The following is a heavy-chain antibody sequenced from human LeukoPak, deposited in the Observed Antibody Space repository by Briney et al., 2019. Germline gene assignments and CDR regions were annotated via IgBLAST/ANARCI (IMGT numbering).Heavy chain of an antibody. V-gene: IGHV3-7*04. D-gene: IGHD3-3*01. Sequence: GGSLRLSCAASGFTFSSYWMNWVRQAPGKGLEWVANIKEDGSEKSYVDSVKGRFIISRDNAKNSLYLQMNSLRAEDTAVYYDARDSQDLNFDYWGQGTLVTVSS. CDR3: ARDSQDLNFDY. CDR1: GFTFSSYW. J-gene: IGHJ4*02. CDR2: IKEDGSEK.